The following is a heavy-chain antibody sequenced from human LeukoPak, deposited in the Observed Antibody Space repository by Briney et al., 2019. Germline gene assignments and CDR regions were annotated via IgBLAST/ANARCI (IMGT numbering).Heavy chain of an antibody. CDR3: ARELLRYYFDY. D-gene: IGHD5/OR15-5a*01. J-gene: IGHJ4*02. CDR2: IIPIFGTA. V-gene: IGHV1-69*13. Sequence: GASVKVSCKASGGTFSSYAISWVRQAPGQGLEWMGGIIPIFGTANHAQKFQGRVTITADESTSTAYMELSSLRSEDTAVYYCARELLRYYFDYWGQGTLVTVSS. CDR1: GGTFSSYA.